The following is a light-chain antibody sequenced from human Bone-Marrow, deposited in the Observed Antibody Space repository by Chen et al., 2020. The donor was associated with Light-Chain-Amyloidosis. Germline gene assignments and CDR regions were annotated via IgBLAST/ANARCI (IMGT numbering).Light chain of an antibody. CDR1: SSDVGGDNH. V-gene: IGLV2-14*01. J-gene: IGLJ1*01. CDR3: SSYTNTNTHV. Sequence: QSALTQPASVSGSPGQSNTISCTGTSSDVGGDNHVSWYQQHPDKAPKLSIYEVTNRPSWVPVRFSGSKSDNTASLPISGLQTEDEAAYFCSSYTNTNTHVFGSGTRVTVL. CDR2: EVT.